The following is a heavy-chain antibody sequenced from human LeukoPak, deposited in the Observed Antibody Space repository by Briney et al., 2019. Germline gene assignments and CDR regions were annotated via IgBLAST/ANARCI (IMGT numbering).Heavy chain of an antibody. CDR3: ARGMLATREPFDH. Sequence: GASVKVSCKASGGTFSSYAISWVRQAPGQGLEWMGGIIPIFGTANYAQKFQGRVTITADKSTSTAYMELSSLRSEDTAVYYCARGMLATREPFDHWGQGTLVTVSS. V-gene: IGHV1-69*06. J-gene: IGHJ4*02. D-gene: IGHD4-23*01. CDR1: GGTFSSYA. CDR2: IIPIFGTA.